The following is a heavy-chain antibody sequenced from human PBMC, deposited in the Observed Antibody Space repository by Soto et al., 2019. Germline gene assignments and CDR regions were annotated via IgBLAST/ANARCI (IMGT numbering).Heavy chain of an antibody. Sequence: QVQLVQSGAEVKKPGASVKVSCKASGYTFTGYYMHWVRQAPGQGLEWMGWNNPNSGGTNYAQKFQGRVTMTRDTSISTAYMELSRLRSDDTAVYYCARGESSGWYDQLWGLFDYWGQGTLVTVSS. CDR2: NNPNSGGT. V-gene: IGHV1-2*02. CDR1: GYTFTGYY. D-gene: IGHD6-19*01. J-gene: IGHJ4*02. CDR3: ARGESSGWYDQLWGLFDY.